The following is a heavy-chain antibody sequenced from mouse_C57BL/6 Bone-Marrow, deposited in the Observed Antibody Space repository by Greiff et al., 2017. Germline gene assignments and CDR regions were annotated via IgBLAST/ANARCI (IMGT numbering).Heavy chain of an antibody. CDR1: GYTFTSYW. Sequence: QVQLQQPGAELVKPGASVKLSCKASGYTFTSYWMQWVKQRPGQGLEWIGEIDPSDSYTNYNQKFKGKATLTVDTSSSTAYMQLSSLTSEDSAVYYCARTTVVATPYYFDYWGQGTTLTVSS. J-gene: IGHJ2*01. V-gene: IGHV1-50*01. CDR3: ARTTVVATPYYFDY. CDR2: IDPSDSYT. D-gene: IGHD1-1*01.